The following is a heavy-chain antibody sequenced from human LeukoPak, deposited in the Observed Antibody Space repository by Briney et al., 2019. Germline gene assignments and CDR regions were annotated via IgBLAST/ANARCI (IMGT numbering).Heavy chain of an antibody. D-gene: IGHD3-22*01. CDR3: AKHYYDGSGYLVDY. V-gene: IGHV3-23*01. CDR1: GFTFSNYA. J-gene: IGHJ4*02. CDR2: ISGSGGST. Sequence: GGSLRLSCAASGFTFSNYAMSWVRQAPGMGLEWVPAISGSGGSTYYADSVKGRFTISRDNSKNTLYVQMNSLRAEDTAVYYCAKHYYDGSGYLVDYWGQGTLVTVSS.